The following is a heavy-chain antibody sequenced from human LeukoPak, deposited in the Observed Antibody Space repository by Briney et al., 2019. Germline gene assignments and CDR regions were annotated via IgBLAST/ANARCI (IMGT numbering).Heavy chain of an antibody. V-gene: IGHV3-23*01. CDR1: GFTFSSYA. CDR3: AKVVRLGESH. D-gene: IGHD3-16*01. Sequence: SGGSLRLSCAASGFTFSSYAMSWVRQAPGKGLEWVSVISGSGGNTYYADSVKGRFTISRDNSKNTLYLQMNSLRVEDTAVYYSAKVVRLGESHWGQGTLVTVSS. CDR2: ISGSGGNT. J-gene: IGHJ4*02.